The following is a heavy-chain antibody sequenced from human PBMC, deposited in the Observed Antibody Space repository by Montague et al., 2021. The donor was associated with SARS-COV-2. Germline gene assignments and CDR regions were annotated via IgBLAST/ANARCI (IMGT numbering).Heavy chain of an antibody. J-gene: IGHJ2*01. V-gene: IGHV4-39*01. D-gene: IGHD3-9*01. Sequence: SETLSLTCTVSGGSISSSSYYWGWIRQPPGKGLEWIGSIYYSGSTYYDPSLKSRVTISVDTSKNQFSLKLSSVTAADTAVYYCARHVYDILNGYYTYWYFDLWGRGTLVTVSS. CDR2: IYYSGST. CDR1: GGSISSSSYY. CDR3: ARHVYDILNGYYTYWYFDL.